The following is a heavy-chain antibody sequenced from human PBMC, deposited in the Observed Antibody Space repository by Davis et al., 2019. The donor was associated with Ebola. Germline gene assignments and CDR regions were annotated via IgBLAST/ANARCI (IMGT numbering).Heavy chain of an antibody. J-gene: IGHJ6*02. CDR3: ARYVKYGLDV. V-gene: IGHV4-34*12. CDR1: GGSFSGYY. D-gene: IGHD3-10*02. CDR2: IFHDGST. Sequence: SETLSLTCAVYGGSFSGYYWSWIRQPPGKGLEWIGEIFHDGSTDYGPSLKSRVSMSIDKSKNQFSLKVTSVTVADTAVYYCARYVKYGLDVWGQGTTVTVSS.